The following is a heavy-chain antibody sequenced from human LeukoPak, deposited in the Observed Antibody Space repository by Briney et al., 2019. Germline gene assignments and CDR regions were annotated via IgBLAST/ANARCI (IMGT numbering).Heavy chain of an antibody. Sequence: GASVKVSCKASGDTFTAYYMHWVRQAPGQGLEWMGWITPNSGGTNYAQKFQGRVTMTRDTSISTAYMELSRLRSHDTVVYYCARGAHYHDSSEGYDYWGQGTLVTVSS. CDR1: GDTFTAYY. J-gene: IGHJ4*02. V-gene: IGHV1-2*02. CDR3: ARGAHYHDSSEGYDY. CDR2: ITPNSGGT. D-gene: IGHD3-22*01.